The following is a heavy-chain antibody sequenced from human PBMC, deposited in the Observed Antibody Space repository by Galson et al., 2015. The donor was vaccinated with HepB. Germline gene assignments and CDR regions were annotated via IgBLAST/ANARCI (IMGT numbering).Heavy chain of an antibody. J-gene: IGHJ3*02. CDR1: SDSISNYY. CDR3: AGSSGWSIGYAFDI. Sequence: TLSLTCTVSSDSISNYYWSWIRQPPGKGLEWIGYIYYSGSTNYNPSLKSRVTISVDTSKNQFSLKLSSVTAADTAVYYCAGSSGWSIGYAFDIWGQGTMVTVSS. D-gene: IGHD6-19*01. CDR2: IYYSGST. V-gene: IGHV4-59*01.